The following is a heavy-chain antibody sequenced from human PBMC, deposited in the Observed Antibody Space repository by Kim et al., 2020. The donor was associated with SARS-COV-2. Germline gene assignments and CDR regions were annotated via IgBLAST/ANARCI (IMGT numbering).Heavy chain of an antibody. CDR1: GFSLSTSGVG. Sequence: SGPTLVKPTQTLTLTCTFSGFSLSTSGVGVGWIRQPPGKALEWLALIYWDDDKRYSPSLKSRLTITKDTSKNQVVLTMTNMDPVDTATYYCAHGGYCSSTSCYAHWFDPWGQGTLVTVSS. CDR3: AHGGYCSSTSCYAHWFDP. D-gene: IGHD2-2*01. V-gene: IGHV2-5*02. CDR2: IYWDDDK. J-gene: IGHJ5*02.